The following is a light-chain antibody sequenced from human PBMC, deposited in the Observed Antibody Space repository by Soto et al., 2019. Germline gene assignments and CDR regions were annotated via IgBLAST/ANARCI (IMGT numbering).Light chain of an antibody. Sequence: ETVLTQSPATLSVSPGERVTLSCRASQSVSRYLAWYQHKPGQAPRLLIYGASTRATGIPARFDGSGSGTEFTLTISSLQSEDFAVYYCQQYNVWPPCTFGPGTKVDIK. CDR1: QSVSRY. CDR2: GAS. V-gene: IGKV3-15*01. J-gene: IGKJ3*01. CDR3: QQYNVWPPCT.